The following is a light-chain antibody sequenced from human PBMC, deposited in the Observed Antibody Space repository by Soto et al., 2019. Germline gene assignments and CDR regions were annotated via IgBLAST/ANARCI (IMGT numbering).Light chain of an antibody. CDR1: QDISNY. CDR2: DAS. Sequence: DIQMTQSPSSLSASLGYRVTITCQASQDISNYLNWYQQKPGKAPKLLIYDASNLETGVPSRFSGSGSGTDFTFTISSLQHEDIATYYCQQYDNLPLTFGGGTKVDIK. CDR3: QQYDNLPLT. V-gene: IGKV1-33*01. J-gene: IGKJ4*01.